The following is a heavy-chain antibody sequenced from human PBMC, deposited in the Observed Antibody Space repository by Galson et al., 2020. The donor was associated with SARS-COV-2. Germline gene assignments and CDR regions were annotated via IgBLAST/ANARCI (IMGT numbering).Heavy chain of an antibody. J-gene: IGHJ6*02. D-gene: IGHD2-15*01. CDR3: ARVGCSGGSCYYYYGMDV. CDR2: ISSNGGST. CDR1: GFTFSSYA. Sequence: TGGSLRLSCADSGFTFSSYAMNWVRQAPGKGLEYVSAISSNGGSTYYANSVKGRFTISRDNSKNTLYLQMGSLRAEDMAVYYCARVGCSGGSCYYYYGMDVWGQGTTVTVSS. V-gene: IGHV3-64*01.